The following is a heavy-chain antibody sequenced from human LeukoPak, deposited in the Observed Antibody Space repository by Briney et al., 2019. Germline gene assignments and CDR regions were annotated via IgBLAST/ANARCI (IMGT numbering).Heavy chain of an antibody. J-gene: IGHJ4*02. Sequence: PSETLSLTCTVSGVSISSSSYYWGWIRQPPGKGLEWIGSIYYSGSTYYNPSLKSRVTISVDTSKNQFALKLSSVTAADTAVYYCARHPYSYGPYYFDYWGQGTLVTVSS. CDR1: GVSISSSSYY. D-gene: IGHD5-18*01. V-gene: IGHV4-39*01. CDR3: ARHPYSYGPYYFDY. CDR2: IYYSGST.